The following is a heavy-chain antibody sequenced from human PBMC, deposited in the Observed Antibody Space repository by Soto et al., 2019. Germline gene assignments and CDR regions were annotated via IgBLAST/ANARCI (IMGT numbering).Heavy chain of an antibody. CDR1: VGSISSGGYY. CDR3: ARDKYSSGYFDY. V-gene: IGHV4-31*03. J-gene: IGHJ4*02. Sequence: SETLSLTCTVSVGSISSGGYYWSWIRQHPGKGLEWIGYIYYSGSTYYNPSLKSRVTISVDTSKNQFSLKLSSVTAADTAVYYCARDKYSSGYFDYWGQGTLVTVSS. CDR2: IYYSGST. D-gene: IGHD6-19*01.